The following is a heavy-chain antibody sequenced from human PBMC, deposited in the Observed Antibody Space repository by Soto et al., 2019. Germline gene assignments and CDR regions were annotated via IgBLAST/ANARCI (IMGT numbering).Heavy chain of an antibody. CDR1: GFTFSGSA. Sequence: GGSLRLSCAASGFTFSGSAMHWVRQASGKGLEWVGRIRSKANGYATAYAASVKGRFTISRDDSKNTAYLQMNSLKTEDTAVYYCTSSALIDYYYYYGMDVWGQGTTVTVSS. CDR3: TSSALIDYYYYYGMDV. J-gene: IGHJ6*02. D-gene: IGHD3-22*01. V-gene: IGHV3-73*01. CDR2: IRSKANGYAT.